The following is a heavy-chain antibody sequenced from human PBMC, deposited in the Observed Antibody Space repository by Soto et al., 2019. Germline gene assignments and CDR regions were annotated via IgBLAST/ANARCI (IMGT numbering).Heavy chain of an antibody. D-gene: IGHD2-2*01. Sequence: GGSLRLSCAASGFTFSSYDMHWVRQATGKGLEWVSAIGTAGDTYYPGSVKGRFTISRENAKNSLYLQMNSLRAGDTAVYYCARGYCSSTSCPVYYFDYWGQGTLVTVSS. CDR2: IGTAGDT. CDR3: ARGYCSSTSCPVYYFDY. J-gene: IGHJ4*02. CDR1: GFTFSSYD. V-gene: IGHV3-13*01.